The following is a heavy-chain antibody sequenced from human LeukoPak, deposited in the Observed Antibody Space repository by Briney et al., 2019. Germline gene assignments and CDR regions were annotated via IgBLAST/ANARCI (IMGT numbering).Heavy chain of an antibody. J-gene: IGHJ4*02. CDR1: GGTFSSYA. CDR2: IIPIFGTA. D-gene: IGHD3-3*01. Sequence: SAKVSCKASGGTFSSYAISWVRQAPGQGLEWMGGIIPIFGTANYAQKFQGRVTITADESTSTAYMELSSLRSEDTAVYYCARSTYYDFWSGYYSPNPIDYWGQGTLVTVSS. CDR3: ARSTYYDFWSGYYSPNPIDY. V-gene: IGHV1-69*13.